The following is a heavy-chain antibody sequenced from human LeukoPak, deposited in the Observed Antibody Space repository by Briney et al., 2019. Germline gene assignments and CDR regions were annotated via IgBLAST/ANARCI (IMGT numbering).Heavy chain of an antibody. Sequence: GGSLRLSCAASGFTFSSYSMNWVRQAPGKGLEWVSSISSSSSYIYYADAVKGRFTISRDNAKNSLYLQMNSLRAEDTAVYYCARGQAASPDPYGMDVWGQGTTVTVSS. V-gene: IGHV3-21*01. CDR2: ISSSSSYI. CDR3: ARGQAASPDPYGMDV. CDR1: GFTFSSYS. J-gene: IGHJ6*02. D-gene: IGHD6-13*01.